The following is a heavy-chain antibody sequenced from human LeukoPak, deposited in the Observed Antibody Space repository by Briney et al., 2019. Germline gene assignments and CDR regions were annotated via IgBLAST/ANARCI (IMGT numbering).Heavy chain of an antibody. D-gene: IGHD3-10*01. CDR3: AKDSHLWFGESYFDY. CDR1: GFTFSSYA. J-gene: IGHJ4*02. Sequence: GGSLRLSCAASGFTFSSYAMSWVRQAPGKGLEWVSAISGSGGSTYYADSVKGRFTISRDNSKNTLYPQMNSLRAEDTAVYYCAKDSHLWFGESYFDYWGQGTLVTVSS. CDR2: ISGSGGST. V-gene: IGHV3-23*01.